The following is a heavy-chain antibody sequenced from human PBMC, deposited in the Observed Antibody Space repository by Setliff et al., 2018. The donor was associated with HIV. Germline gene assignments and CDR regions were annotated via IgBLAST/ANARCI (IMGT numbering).Heavy chain of an antibody. CDR3: ARDLYTSGWPNWFDP. D-gene: IGHD6-19*01. Sequence: ASVKVSCKASGYTFTNFGVTWVRQVPGQGLEWMGWVNTNNDKTNYAQKFQGRVTMTTDRSTKTAYLDLGSLRPDDTAVYYCARDLYTSGWPNWFDPWGPGTLVTVSS. CDR1: GYTFTNFG. V-gene: IGHV1-18*01. J-gene: IGHJ5*02. CDR2: VNTNNDKT.